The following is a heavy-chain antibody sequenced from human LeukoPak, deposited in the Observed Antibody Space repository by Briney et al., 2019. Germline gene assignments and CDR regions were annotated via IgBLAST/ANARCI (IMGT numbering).Heavy chain of an antibody. V-gene: IGHV3-23*01. Sequence: GGSLRLSCEASGFTFSSFAMSWVRQAPGKGLEWVSAVSGSGGTTYYADSVKGRFIISRDNSKNTLYLQMNSLRAEDTAVYYCAKARYYGSGSYWGQGTLVTVSS. D-gene: IGHD3-10*01. CDR1: GFTFSSFA. CDR3: AKARYYGSGSY. CDR2: VSGSGGTT. J-gene: IGHJ4*02.